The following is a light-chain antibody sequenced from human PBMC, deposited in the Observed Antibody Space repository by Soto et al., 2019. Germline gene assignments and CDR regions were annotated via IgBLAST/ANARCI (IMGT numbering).Light chain of an antibody. V-gene: IGKV1-39*01. CDR1: QGISTY. CDR2: AAS. Sequence: DIQMTQSPSSLSASVGDRDTITCRASQGISTYLNWYQQKPGKAPKLLIYAASSLQSGVPSRSSGSGSETDFTLTISSLQPEHFATYSCQQSYSTTWTFGQGTKVDIK. CDR3: QQSYSTTWT. J-gene: IGKJ1*01.